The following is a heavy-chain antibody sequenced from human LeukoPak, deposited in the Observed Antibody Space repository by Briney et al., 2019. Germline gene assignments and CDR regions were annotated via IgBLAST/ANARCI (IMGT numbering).Heavy chain of an antibody. V-gene: IGHV4-59*01. CDR1: GGSISSYY. CDR2: IYYSGST. CDR3: ARVVVVAASPYYYGMDV. Sequence: SETLSLTCTVSGGSISSYYWSWIRQPPGKGLEWIGYIYYSGSTNYNPSLKSRVTISADTSKNQFSLKLSSVTAADTAVYYCARVVVVAASPYYYGMDVWGQGTTVTVSS. D-gene: IGHD2-15*01. J-gene: IGHJ6*02.